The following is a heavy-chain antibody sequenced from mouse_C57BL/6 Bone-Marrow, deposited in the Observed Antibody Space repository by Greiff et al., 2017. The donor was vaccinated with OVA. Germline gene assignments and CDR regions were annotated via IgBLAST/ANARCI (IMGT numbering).Heavy chain of an antibody. D-gene: IGHD2-3*01. CDR3: ARQGGYYGWFAY. J-gene: IGHJ3*01. V-gene: IGHV5-6*02. CDR1: GFTFSSYG. CDR2: ISSGGSYT. Sequence: EVMLVESGGDLVKPGGSLKLSCAASGFTFSSYGMSWVRQTPDKRLEWVATISSGGSYTYYPDSVKGRFTISRDNAKNTLYLQMSSLKSEDTAMYYCARQGGYYGWFAYWGQGTLVTVSA.